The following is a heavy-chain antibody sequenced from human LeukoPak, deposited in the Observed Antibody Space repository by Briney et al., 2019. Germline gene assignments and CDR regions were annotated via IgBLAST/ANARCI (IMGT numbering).Heavy chain of an antibody. J-gene: IGHJ4*02. CDR2: WHHSGIT. Sequence: SETLSLTCTVSRASIISGNYFWGWVRQPPGKRLEWIGSWHHSGITDYNPSLKSRVTIVADTSKNQFSLKLASVAAADSAVYFCARQYEFWGQGTLVTVSS. D-gene: IGHD3-10*01. CDR1: RASIISGNYF. V-gene: IGHV4-39*01. CDR3: ARQYEF.